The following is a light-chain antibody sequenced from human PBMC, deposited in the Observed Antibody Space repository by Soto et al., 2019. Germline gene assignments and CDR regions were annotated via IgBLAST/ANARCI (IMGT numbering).Light chain of an antibody. CDR2: EVS. Sequence: QSALTQPPSASGSPGQSVTIPCTGTSSDVGGYNYVSWYQQHPGKAPKLVIYEVSKRPSGVPDRFSGSKSGNTASLTVSGLQAEDEADYYCSSYAGGNNVVFGGGTKLTVL. J-gene: IGLJ2*01. CDR1: SSDVGGYNY. CDR3: SSYAGGNNVV. V-gene: IGLV2-8*01.